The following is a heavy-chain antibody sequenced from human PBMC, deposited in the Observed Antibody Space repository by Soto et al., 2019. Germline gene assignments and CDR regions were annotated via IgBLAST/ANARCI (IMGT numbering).Heavy chain of an antibody. D-gene: IGHD3-22*01. CDR3: AKDGVAHIPLYTSGSSYDH. CDR1: GFIFSSYA. CDR2: ISGSDGST. Sequence: PGGSLRLSXAASGFIFSSYAMSWVRQAPGKGLEWVSAISGSDGSTYYADSVKGRFTISRDNSRNTLYLQMNSLRAEDTAVYYCAKDGVAHIPLYTSGSSYDHWGQGTLVTVSS. J-gene: IGHJ4*02. V-gene: IGHV3-23*01.